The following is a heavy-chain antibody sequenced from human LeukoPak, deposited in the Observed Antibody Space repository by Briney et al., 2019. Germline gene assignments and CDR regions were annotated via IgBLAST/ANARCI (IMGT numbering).Heavy chain of an antibody. J-gene: IGHJ3*02. D-gene: IGHD6-25*01. CDR3: ERSISVGAFDI. CDR1: GFTLSTYA. Sequence: GGSLRLSCAASGFTLSTYAMHWVRQAPGKGLEWVGVISSDGSDEWYAESAKGRFTISRDNSKNTLYLQIDSLRPEDTAIYYCERSISVGAFDIWGQGTMVTVSS. V-gene: IGHV3-30*04. CDR2: ISSDGSDE.